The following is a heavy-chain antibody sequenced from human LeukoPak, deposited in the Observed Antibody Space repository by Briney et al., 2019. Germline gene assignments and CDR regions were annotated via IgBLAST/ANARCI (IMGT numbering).Heavy chain of an antibody. CDR1: GFTFSSYW. CDR3: GGGLVRGPKDY. J-gene: IGHJ4*02. Sequence: PGGSLRLSCAASGFTFSSYWMSWVRQAPGKGLEWVANIKQDASEKFYVDSVKGRFTISRDNATNSLYLQMNSLRAEDTAVYYCGGGLVRGPKDYWGQGTLVTVSS. V-gene: IGHV3-7*01. CDR2: IKQDASEK. D-gene: IGHD3-10*01.